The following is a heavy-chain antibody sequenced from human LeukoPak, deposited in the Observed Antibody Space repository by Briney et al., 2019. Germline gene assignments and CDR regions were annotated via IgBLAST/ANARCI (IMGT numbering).Heavy chain of an antibody. D-gene: IGHD2-21*02. V-gene: IGHV3-48*04. J-gene: IGHJ4*02. CDR3: ARGPSVVVSAPLPNFDF. CDR1: GFTFSSYS. CDR2: ISSSSSST. Sequence: GGSLRLSCAASGFTFSSYSMNWVRQAPGKGLEWVSYISSSSSSTYYADSVKGRFTISRDNAKNSLYLQFNSLRAEDTAVYYCARGPSVVVSAPLPNFDFWGQGTLVTVSS.